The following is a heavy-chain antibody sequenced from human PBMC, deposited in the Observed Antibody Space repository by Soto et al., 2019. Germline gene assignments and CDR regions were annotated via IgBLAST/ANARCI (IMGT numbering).Heavy chain of an antibody. V-gene: IGHV3-30-3*01. CDR3: ARVPTVVTTAYYFDY. J-gene: IGHJ4*02. Sequence: QVQLVESGGGVVQPGRSLRLSCAASGFTFSSYAMHWVRQAPGKGLEWVAVISYDGSNKYYADSVKGRFTISRDNSKNTLYLQMNSLRAEDTAVYYCARVPTVVTTAYYFDYCGQGTLVTVSS. D-gene: IGHD4-17*01. CDR1: GFTFSSYA. CDR2: ISYDGSNK.